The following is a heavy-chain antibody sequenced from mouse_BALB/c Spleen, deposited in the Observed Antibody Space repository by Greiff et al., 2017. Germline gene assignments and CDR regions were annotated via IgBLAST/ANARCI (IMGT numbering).Heavy chain of an antibody. J-gene: IGHJ3*01. D-gene: IGHD4-1*01. CDR1: GYTFTSYW. CDR2: INPSNGRT. CDR3: ARVDWAWFDY. Sequence: VQLQQPGAELVKPGASVKLSCKASGYTFTSYWMHWVKQRPGQGLEWIGEINPSNGRTNYNEKFKSKATLTVDKSSSTAYMQLSSLTSEDSAVYNCARVDWAWFDYWGQGTLVTVSA. V-gene: IGHV1S81*02.